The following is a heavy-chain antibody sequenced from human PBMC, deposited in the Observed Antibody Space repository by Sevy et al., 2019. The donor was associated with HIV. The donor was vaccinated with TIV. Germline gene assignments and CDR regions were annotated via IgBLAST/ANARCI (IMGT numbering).Heavy chain of an antibody. V-gene: IGHV1-69*13. CDR2: IIPILGTV. Sequence: ASVKVSCKASGGTFSSYGISWVRPAPGQGLEWMGGIIPILGTVNYAQKFQGRVTITADESTKTAYMELSSLRSEDTAVYYCARGGGNGGYYFDYWGQETLVTVSS. CDR3: ARGGGNGGYYFDY. D-gene: IGHD2-8*01. CDR1: GGTFSSYG. J-gene: IGHJ4*02.